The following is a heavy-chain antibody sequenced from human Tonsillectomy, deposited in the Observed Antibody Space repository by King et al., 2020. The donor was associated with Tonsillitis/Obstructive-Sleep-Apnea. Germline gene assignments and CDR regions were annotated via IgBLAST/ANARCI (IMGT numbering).Heavy chain of an antibody. J-gene: IGHJ4*02. V-gene: IGHV1-18*01. Sequence: QLVQSGAEVKKPGASVKVSCKASGYTFNTYGITWVRQAPGQGLEWMGWISAYNGDTNYAQKLQGRVTMTTDTSTSTAYMELRSLRSDDTAVYYCARGIKMFEGYYFDDWGQGTLVTVSS. CDR1: GYTFNTYG. CDR2: ISAYNGDT. CDR3: ARGIKMFEGYYFDD. D-gene: IGHD3-16*01.